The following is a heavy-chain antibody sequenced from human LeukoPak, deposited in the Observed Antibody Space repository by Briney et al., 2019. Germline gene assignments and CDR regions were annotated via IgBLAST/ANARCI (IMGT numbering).Heavy chain of an antibody. CDR1: GFTFSSYS. CDR3: ARDAEDYVLTFLDNWFDP. CDR2: ISSSSSYI. J-gene: IGHJ5*02. V-gene: IGHV3-21*01. Sequence: GGSLRLSCAASGFTFSSYSMNWVRQAPGKGLEWVSSISSSSSYIYYADSVKGRFTISRDNAKNSLYLQMNSLRAEDTAVYYCARDAEDYVLTFLDNWFDPWGQGTLVTVSS. D-gene: IGHD3-3*02.